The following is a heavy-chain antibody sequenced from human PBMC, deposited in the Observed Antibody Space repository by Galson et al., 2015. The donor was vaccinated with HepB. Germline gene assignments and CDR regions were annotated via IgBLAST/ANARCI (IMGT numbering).Heavy chain of an antibody. Sequence: SLRLSCAASGLTFSSYGMHWVRQAPGKGLEWVAVIWYDGSNEYYADSVKGRFTISRDNSKNTLYLQMNSLRAEDTAVYYCARDLYGSSGWYSCYFDYWGQGTLVTVSS. CDR1: GLTFSSYG. CDR3: ARDLYGSSGWYSCYFDY. CDR2: IWYDGSNE. V-gene: IGHV3-33*01. D-gene: IGHD6-19*01. J-gene: IGHJ4*02.